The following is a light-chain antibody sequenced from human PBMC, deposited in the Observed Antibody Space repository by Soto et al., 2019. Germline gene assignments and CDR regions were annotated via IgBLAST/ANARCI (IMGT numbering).Light chain of an antibody. CDR1: GSNIGSHT. CDR3: TAWDDSLNGRV. Sequence: QSVLTQPPSASGTPGQRVTISCSGSGSNIGSHTVNWYQQLPGTAPKLLIYGNNQRPSGVPDRFSGSKSGTSASLAISGLQSEDEADYYCTAWDDSLNGRVFGGVTQLTVL. V-gene: IGLV1-44*01. J-gene: IGLJ2*01. CDR2: GNN.